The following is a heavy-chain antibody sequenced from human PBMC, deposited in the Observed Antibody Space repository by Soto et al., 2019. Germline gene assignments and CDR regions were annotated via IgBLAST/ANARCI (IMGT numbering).Heavy chain of an antibody. J-gene: IGHJ1*01. CDR1: GFTFSSYA. V-gene: IGHV3-23*01. CDR3: AKDGGSYLEYFQH. D-gene: IGHD3-10*01. CDR2: ISGSGGST. Sequence: EVQLLESGGGLVRPGGSLRLSCAASGFTFSSYAMSWVRQAPGKGLEWVSAISGSGGSTYYADSVKGRFTISRDNSKNTLYLQMNSLRAEDTAVYYCAKDGGSYLEYFQHWGQGTLVTVSS.